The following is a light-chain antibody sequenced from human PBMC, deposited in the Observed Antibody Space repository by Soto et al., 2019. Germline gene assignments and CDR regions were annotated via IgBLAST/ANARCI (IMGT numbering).Light chain of an antibody. CDR2: RNN. Sequence: QSVLTQPPSASGTPGQRVTISCSGSLSNIGSNFIYWYQQLPGSAPKLLINRNNERPSGVPDRFSGSKSGTSASLAISGLRSEDEADYHCAAWDDSLRGVVFGGGTKATVL. V-gene: IGLV1-47*01. CDR1: LSNIGSNF. CDR3: AAWDDSLRGVV. J-gene: IGLJ2*01.